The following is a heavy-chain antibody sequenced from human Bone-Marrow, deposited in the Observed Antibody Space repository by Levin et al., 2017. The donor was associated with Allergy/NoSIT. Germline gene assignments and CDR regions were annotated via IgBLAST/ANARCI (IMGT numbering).Heavy chain of an antibody. CDR3: ASGLRYFDWSANFDY. V-gene: IGHV4-39*01. CDR1: GGSINSGSHY. Sequence: GSLRLSCTVSGGSINSGSHYWGWIRQPPGKGLEWIGTIYYTGTTYYYPSLNSRVTISIDTSKNQFSLRLSSVTAADTAMYYCASGLRYFDWSANFDYWGQGTLVTVSS. CDR2: IYYTGTT. D-gene: IGHD3-9*01. J-gene: IGHJ4*02.